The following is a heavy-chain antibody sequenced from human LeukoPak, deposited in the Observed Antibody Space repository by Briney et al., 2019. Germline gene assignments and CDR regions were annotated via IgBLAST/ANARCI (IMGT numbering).Heavy chain of an antibody. CDR3: ARESVDTARGFDY. CDR1: GDSISGYY. V-gene: IGHV4-4*07. D-gene: IGHD5-18*01. CDR2: IYSSGST. J-gene: IGHJ4*02. Sequence: SETLSLTCTVSGDSISGYYWSWIRQPAGKGLEWIGRIYSSGSTNDNPSLKSRVTISVDRSKNQFSLKLSSVTAADTAVYYCARESVDTARGFDYWGQGTLVTVSS.